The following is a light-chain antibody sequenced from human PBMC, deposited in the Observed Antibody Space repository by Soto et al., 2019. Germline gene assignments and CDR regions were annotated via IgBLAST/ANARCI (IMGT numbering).Light chain of an antibody. Sequence: EIVMTQSPATLSVSPGERATLSCRASQSVSSNLAWYQQKPGQAPRLLIYGASTRATGIPARFSGSGSGTEFTLTIRSLQSEDFAVYYCNQYGASPWTFGQGTKVDIK. V-gene: IGKV3-15*01. CDR2: GAS. CDR1: QSVSSN. CDR3: NQYGASPWT. J-gene: IGKJ1*01.